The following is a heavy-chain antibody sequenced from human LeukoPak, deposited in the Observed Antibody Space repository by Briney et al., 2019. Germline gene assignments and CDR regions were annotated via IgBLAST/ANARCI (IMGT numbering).Heavy chain of an antibody. CDR2: ISGSGGTT. D-gene: IGHD1-7*01. V-gene: IGHV3-23*01. CDR3: AKYVATGTNAFDI. J-gene: IGHJ3*02. CDR1: GFTFRSYA. Sequence: PGGSLRLSCTASGFTFRSYAMSWVRQAPGKGLEWVSAISGSGGTTYYADSVKGRFTISRDNSKNTLYLEMNSLRAEDTALYYCAKYVATGTNAFDIWGQGTTVTVSS.